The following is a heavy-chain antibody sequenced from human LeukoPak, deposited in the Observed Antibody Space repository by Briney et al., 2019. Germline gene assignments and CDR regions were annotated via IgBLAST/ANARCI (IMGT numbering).Heavy chain of an antibody. V-gene: IGHV4-38-2*01. CDR3: ARVQSAAAGGFDY. D-gene: IGHD6-13*01. CDR1: GYSISSGYY. J-gene: IGHJ4*02. CDR2: IYHSGST. Sequence: SETLSLTCAVSGYSISSGYYWGWIRQPPGKGLEWIGSIYHSGSTYYNPSLKSRVTISVDTSKSQFSLKLSSVTAADTAVYYCARVQSAAAGGFDYWGQGTLVTVSS.